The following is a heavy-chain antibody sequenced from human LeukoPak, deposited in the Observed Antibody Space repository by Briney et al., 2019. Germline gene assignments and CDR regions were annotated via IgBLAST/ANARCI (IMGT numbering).Heavy chain of an antibody. CDR2: MNPNSGNT. CDR3: VRGYYYDSSGYSPFDY. V-gene: IGHV1-8*01. D-gene: IGHD3-22*01. Sequence: GASVKVSCKASGYTFTSYDINWVRQATGQGLEWMGWMNPNSGNTGYAQKFQGRVTMTRNTSISTAYMELSSLRSEDTAVYYCVRGYYYDSSGYSPFDYWGQGTLVTVSS. J-gene: IGHJ4*02. CDR1: GYTFTSYD.